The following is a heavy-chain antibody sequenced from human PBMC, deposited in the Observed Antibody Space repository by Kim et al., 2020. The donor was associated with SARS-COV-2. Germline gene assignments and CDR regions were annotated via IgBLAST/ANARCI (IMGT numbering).Heavy chain of an antibody. V-gene: IGHV4-39*01. D-gene: IGHD3-9*01. CDR3: ARDYDILTGYRHRFDP. CDR1: GGSISSSSYY. CDR2: IYYSGST. J-gene: IGHJ5*02. Sequence: SETLSLTCTVSGGSISSSSYYWGWIRQPPGKRLEWIGSIYYSGSTYYNPSLKSRVTISVDTSKNQFSLKLSSVTAADTAVYYCARDYDILTGYRHRFDPWGKGTLVTVSS.